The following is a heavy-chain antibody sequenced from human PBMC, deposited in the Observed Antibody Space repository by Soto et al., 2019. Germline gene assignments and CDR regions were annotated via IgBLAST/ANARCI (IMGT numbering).Heavy chain of an antibody. J-gene: IGHJ4*02. V-gene: IGHV4-31*01. CDR2: IYYSGST. CDR1: GGSISSGGYY. CDR3: ARFFGVAAAGPFDY. D-gene: IGHD6-13*01. Sequence: QVQLQESGPGLVKPSQTLSLTCTVSGGSISSGGYYWSWIRQHPGKGLEWIGYIYYSGSTYYNPSLKSLVTIAVDPSKNQFSLKLSSVTAADTAVYYCARFFGVAAAGPFDYWGQGTLVTVSS.